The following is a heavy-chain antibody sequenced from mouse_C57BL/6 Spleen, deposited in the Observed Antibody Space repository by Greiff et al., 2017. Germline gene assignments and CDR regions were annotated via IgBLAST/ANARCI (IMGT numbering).Heavy chain of an antibody. CDR1: GYTFTSYW. Sequence: QVQLQQSGAELAKPGASVKLSCKASGYTFTSYWMHWVKQRPGQGLEWIGYINPSSGYTKYNQKFKDKATLTAYKSSSTAYMQLSSLTYEDSAVYYCAKNDYDYWGQGTTLTVSS. D-gene: IGHD2-13*01. CDR2: INPSSGYT. CDR3: AKNDYDY. J-gene: IGHJ2*01. V-gene: IGHV1-7*01.